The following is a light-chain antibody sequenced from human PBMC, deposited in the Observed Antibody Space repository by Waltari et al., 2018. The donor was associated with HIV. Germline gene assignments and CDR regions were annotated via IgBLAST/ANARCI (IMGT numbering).Light chain of an antibody. J-gene: IGLJ3*02. Sequence: SSELTQPPSVSVSPGQTARITCSGDALPKQYAYWYQQKPGQAPVLVIYKDTERPSGIPVRFSGSSSGTTVTLTISGVQAEDDADYFCLSADTSVTWVFGGGTKLTVL. CDR1: ALPKQY. CDR3: LSADTSVTWV. V-gene: IGLV3-25*03. CDR2: KDT.